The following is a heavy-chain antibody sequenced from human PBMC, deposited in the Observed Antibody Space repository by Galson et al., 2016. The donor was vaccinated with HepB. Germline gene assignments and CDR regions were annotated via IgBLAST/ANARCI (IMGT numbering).Heavy chain of an antibody. V-gene: IGHV3-23*01. J-gene: IGHJ4*02. Sequence: SLRLSCAASGLTFKNHWMSWVRQAPGKGLEWVSGISDSGGSTYFAVSVMGRFTISRDNSKNTLYLQMNSLRAEDTAVYYCAKGVAGKGFDYWGQGTLVTVSS. D-gene: IGHD6-19*01. CDR3: AKGVAGKGFDY. CDR2: ISDSGGST. CDR1: GLTFKNHW.